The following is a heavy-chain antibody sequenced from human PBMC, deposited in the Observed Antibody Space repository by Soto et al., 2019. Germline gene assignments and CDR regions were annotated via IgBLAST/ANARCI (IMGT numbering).Heavy chain of an antibody. Sequence: GGSLRLSCAASGFTLSSYAMSWVRQAPGKGLEWVSAISGSGGRTYYADSVKGRFTISRDNSKNTLYLQMNSLRAEDTAVYYCAKDPSLYSSGYLDYWGQGTLVTVSS. J-gene: IGHJ4*02. CDR2: ISGSGGRT. CDR3: AKDPSLYSSGYLDY. V-gene: IGHV3-23*01. CDR1: GFTLSSYA. D-gene: IGHD6-19*01.